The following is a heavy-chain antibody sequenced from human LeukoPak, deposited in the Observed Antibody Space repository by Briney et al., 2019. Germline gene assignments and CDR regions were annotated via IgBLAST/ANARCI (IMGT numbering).Heavy chain of an antibody. Sequence: GGSLRLSCAASGFPFSSTWMSWVRQAPGKGLEWVANIKQDGSEKYYVDSVKGRFTISRDNAKNSLYLQMNSLRAEDTAVYYCARDCCSGGSCYVSDYWGQGTLVTVSS. J-gene: IGHJ4*02. D-gene: IGHD2-15*01. V-gene: IGHV3-7*05. CDR1: GFPFSSTW. CDR3: ARDCCSGGSCYVSDY. CDR2: IKQDGSEK.